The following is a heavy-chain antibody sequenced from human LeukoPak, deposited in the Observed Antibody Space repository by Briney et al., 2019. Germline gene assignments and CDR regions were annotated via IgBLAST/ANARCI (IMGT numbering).Heavy chain of an antibody. CDR2: IIPIFGTA. V-gene: IGHV1-69*13. CDR3: ARGLTAAAGTKDPHVGY. D-gene: IGHD6-13*01. Sequence: GASVKVSCKASGGTFSSYAISWVRQAPGQGLEWMGGIIPIFGTANYAQKCQGRVTITADESTSTAYMELSSLRSEDTAVYYCARGLTAAAGTKDPHVGYWGQGTLVTVSS. CDR1: GGTFSSYA. J-gene: IGHJ4*02.